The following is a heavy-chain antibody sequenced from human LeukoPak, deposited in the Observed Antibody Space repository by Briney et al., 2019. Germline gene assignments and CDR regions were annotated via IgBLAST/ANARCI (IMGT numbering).Heavy chain of an antibody. CDR1: GFTFSSYW. CDR3: AKGPGLTAFFDF. J-gene: IGHJ4*02. CDR2: ITWNSDTV. D-gene: IGHD2-21*02. V-gene: IGHV3-9*01. Sequence: GGSLRLSCAASGFTFSSYWMHWVRQAPGKGLEWVSGITWNSDTVAYADSVKGRFTIARDNARNSLYLQMNSLRPEDTALYYCAKGPGLTAFFDFWGQGTLVTVSS.